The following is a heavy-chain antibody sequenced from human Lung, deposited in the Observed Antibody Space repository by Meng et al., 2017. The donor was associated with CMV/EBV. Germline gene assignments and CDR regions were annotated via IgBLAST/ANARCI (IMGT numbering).Heavy chain of an antibody. CDR1: YAFNSYA. CDR3: ARGFRFRSGYHSSPLDY. V-gene: IGHV1-8*01. Sequence: YAFNSYAVYWVRQATGQGLEWMGWMNPNSGDADSAQKFQGRVTMTGNTSINTAYMELSSLRSEDAALYYCARGFRFRSGYHSSPLDYWGQGALVTVSS. D-gene: IGHD3-3*01. J-gene: IGHJ4*02. CDR2: MNPNSGDA.